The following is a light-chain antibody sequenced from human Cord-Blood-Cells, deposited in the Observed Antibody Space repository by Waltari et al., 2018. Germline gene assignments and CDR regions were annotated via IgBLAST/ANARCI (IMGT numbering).Light chain of an antibody. J-gene: IGKJ5*01. CDR2: GAS. Sequence: EIVMPQSPATLSVSPGERATLSCRASQRVSSNLAWYQQKPGQAPRLLIYGASTRATGIPARFSGSGSGTEFTLTISSLQSEDFAVYYCQQYNNWLSITFGQGTRLEI. V-gene: IGKV3-15*01. CDR1: QRVSSN. CDR3: QQYNNWLSIT.